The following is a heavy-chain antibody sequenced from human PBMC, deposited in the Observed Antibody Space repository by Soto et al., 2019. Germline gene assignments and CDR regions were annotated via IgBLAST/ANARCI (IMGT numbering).Heavy chain of an antibody. CDR2: IDPSDSYT. CDR3: TRDASRDSSARGWFDP. CDR1: GYSFTSDW. D-gene: IGHD6-13*01. J-gene: IGHJ5*02. Sequence: GESLKISCKGSGYSFTSDWISWVRQMPGKGLEWMGRIDPSDSYTNYSPSFEGHVTISADKSISTAYLQWSSLRAEDTAVYYCTRDASRDSSARGWFDPWGPGTLVTVSS. V-gene: IGHV5-10-1*01.